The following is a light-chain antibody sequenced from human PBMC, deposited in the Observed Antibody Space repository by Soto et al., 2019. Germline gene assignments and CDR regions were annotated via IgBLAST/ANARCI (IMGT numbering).Light chain of an antibody. V-gene: IGKV3-15*01. CDR1: QSVSSN. J-gene: IGKJ1*01. CDR2: GAS. Sequence: EIVMTQSPATLSVSPGERATLSCRASQSVSSNLAWSQQKPGQAPRLLIYGASTRATGIPARFSGSGSGTEFTLTISSLQSEDFAVYYCQQYNNRPPWTFGQGTKVEIK. CDR3: QQYNNRPPWT.